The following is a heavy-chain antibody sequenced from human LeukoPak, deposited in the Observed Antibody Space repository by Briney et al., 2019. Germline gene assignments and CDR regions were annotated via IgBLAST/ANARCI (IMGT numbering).Heavy chain of an antibody. CDR2: IRYDGSNK. CDR1: GFTFSSYG. J-gene: IGHJ4*02. V-gene: IGHV3-30*02. D-gene: IGHD3-10*01. CDR3: AKPGLYYGSGSFDY. Sequence: PGGSLRLSCAASGFTFSSYGMHWVRQAPGKGLEWVAFIRYDGSNKYYADSVKGRFIISRDNSKNTLYLQMNSLRAEDTAVYYCAKPGLYYGSGSFDYWGQGTLVTVSS.